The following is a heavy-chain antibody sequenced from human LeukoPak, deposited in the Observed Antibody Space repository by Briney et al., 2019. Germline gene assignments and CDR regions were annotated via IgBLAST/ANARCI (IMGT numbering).Heavy chain of an antibody. Sequence: ASVKVSCKASGYTFTSYAMNWVRQAPGQGLEWMGWINTNTGNPTYAQGFTGRFVFSLDTSVSTAYLQISSLKAEDTAVYYCARPLGAPYYYYYYYMDVWGKGTTVTVSS. CDR2: INTNTGNP. V-gene: IGHV7-4-1*02. J-gene: IGHJ6*03. CDR3: ARPLGAPYYYYYYYMDV. D-gene: IGHD7-27*01. CDR1: GYTFTSYA.